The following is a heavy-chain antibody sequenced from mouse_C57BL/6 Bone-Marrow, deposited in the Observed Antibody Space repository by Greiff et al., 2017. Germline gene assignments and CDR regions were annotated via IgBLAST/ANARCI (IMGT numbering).Heavy chain of an antibody. V-gene: IGHV1-62-2*01. Sequence: QVQLQQSGAELVKPGASVKLSCKASGYTFTEYTIHWVKQRSGQGLEWIGWFYPGSGSIKYNEKFKDKATLTADKSSSTVYMELSRLTSEDSAVYFCARHEVRNYYGSSSWFAYWGQGTLVTVSA. J-gene: IGHJ3*01. CDR1: GYTFTEYT. CDR3: ARHEVRNYYGSSSWFAY. CDR2: FYPGSGSI. D-gene: IGHD1-1*01.